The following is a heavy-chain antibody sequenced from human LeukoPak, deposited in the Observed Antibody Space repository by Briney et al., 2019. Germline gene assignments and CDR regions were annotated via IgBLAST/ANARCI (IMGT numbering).Heavy chain of an antibody. Sequence: PSETLSLTCTVPGGSISSGDYYWSWIRQPPGKGLEWIGYIYYSGSTYYNLSLRSRVTISVDTSKNQFSLKLSSVTAADTAVYYCARVLAFGENYGMDVWGQGTTVTVSS. D-gene: IGHD3-10*01. V-gene: IGHV4-30-4*01. CDR2: IYYSGST. CDR1: GGSISSGDYY. J-gene: IGHJ6*02. CDR3: ARVLAFGENYGMDV.